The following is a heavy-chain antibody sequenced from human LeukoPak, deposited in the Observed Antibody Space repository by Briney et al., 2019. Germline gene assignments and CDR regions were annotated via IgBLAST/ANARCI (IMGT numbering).Heavy chain of an antibody. J-gene: IGHJ4*02. Sequence: ASVKVSCKASGHTFTGYYMHWVRQAPGQGLEWMGWINPNSGGTNYAQKFQGRVTMTRDTSISTAYMELSRLRSDDTAVYYCARVGSGYDVGPFDYWGQGTLVTVSS. CDR2: INPNSGGT. V-gene: IGHV1-2*02. CDR3: ARVGSGYDVGPFDY. D-gene: IGHD5-12*01. CDR1: GHTFTGYY.